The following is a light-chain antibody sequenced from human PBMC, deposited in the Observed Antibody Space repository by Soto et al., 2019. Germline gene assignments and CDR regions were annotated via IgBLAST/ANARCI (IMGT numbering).Light chain of an antibody. CDR3: QKCDYLPI. J-gene: IGKJ3*01. CDR2: DAS. CDR1: HDITSY. V-gene: IGKV1-33*01. Sequence: DIQMTQSPSSLSASVGDRVTITCQASHDITSYLNWYQHKPGKAPKLLIYDASILEAGVPSRFSGSGSGTDFTFPINRLQPEGFATYYCQKCDYLPIFGPGTTVDF.